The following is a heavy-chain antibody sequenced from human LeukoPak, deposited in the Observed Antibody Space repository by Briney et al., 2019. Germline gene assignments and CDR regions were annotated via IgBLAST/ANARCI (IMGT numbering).Heavy chain of an antibody. CDR1: GGSISSYY. CDR3: ARRRIAAAGRRSAFEI. J-gene: IGHJ3*02. D-gene: IGHD6-13*01. Sequence: PSETLSLTCTVSGGSISSYYWSWIRQPPGKGLEWIGYIYYSGSTNYNPSLKSRVTISVDTSKNQFSLKVTSVTAADTAVYYCARRRIAAAGRRSAFEIWGQGTMVTVSS. V-gene: IGHV4-59*12. CDR2: IYYSGST.